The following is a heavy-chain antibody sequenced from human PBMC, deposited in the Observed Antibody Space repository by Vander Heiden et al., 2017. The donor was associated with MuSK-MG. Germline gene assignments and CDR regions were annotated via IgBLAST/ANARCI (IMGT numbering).Heavy chain of an antibody. CDR1: GGSISSSSYY. Sequence: QLQLQESGPGLVKPSETLSLTCTVSGGSISSSSYYWGWIRQPPGKGLEWIGSIYYSGSTYYNPSLKSRVTISVDTSKNQFSLKLSSVTAADTAVYYCASANTVTTETYWYFDLWGRGTLVTVSS. J-gene: IGHJ2*01. D-gene: IGHD4-17*01. CDR3: ASANTVTTETYWYFDL. CDR2: IYYSGST. V-gene: IGHV4-39*01.